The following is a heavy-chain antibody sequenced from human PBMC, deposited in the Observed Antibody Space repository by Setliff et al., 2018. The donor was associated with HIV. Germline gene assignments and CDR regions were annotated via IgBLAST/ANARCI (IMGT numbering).Heavy chain of an antibody. D-gene: IGHD3-22*01. CDR2: IRQDER. J-gene: IGHJ5*02. Sequence: ETLSLSCAASGFAFSTYWMSWVRQAPGKGLEWVAIIRQDERHYVDSVKGRFSISRDDARNSLYLQMNNLRVEDTAVYYCAGSRGYFVQAAWGQGTLVTVS. CDR1: GFAFSTYW. CDR3: AGSRGYFVQAA. V-gene: IGHV3-7*01.